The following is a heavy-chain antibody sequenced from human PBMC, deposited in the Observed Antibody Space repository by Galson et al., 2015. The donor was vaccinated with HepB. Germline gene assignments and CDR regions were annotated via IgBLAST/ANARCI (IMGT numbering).Heavy chain of an antibody. Sequence: CAISGDSVSSNSAAWNWIRQSPSRGLEWLGRTYYRSKWYNDYAVSVKSRITINPDTSKNQFSLQLNSVTPEDTAVYYCARDWVAYCGGDCYHRGTNWFDPWGQGTLVTVSS. D-gene: IGHD2-21*02. J-gene: IGHJ5*02. CDR3: ARDWVAYCGGDCYHRGTNWFDP. CDR1: GDSVSSNSAA. CDR2: TYYRSKWYN. V-gene: IGHV6-1*01.